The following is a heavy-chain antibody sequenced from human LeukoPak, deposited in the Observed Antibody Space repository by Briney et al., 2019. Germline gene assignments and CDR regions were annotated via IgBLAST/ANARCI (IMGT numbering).Heavy chain of an antibody. V-gene: IGHV1-8*02. CDR1: GGTFSSYA. D-gene: IGHD4-23*01. CDR3: ARAVAIYYYYGMDV. Sequence: ASVKVSCKASGGTFSSYAINWVRQATGQGLEWMGWMNPNSGNTGYAQKFQGRVTMTRNTSISTAYMELSSLRSEDTAVYYCARAVAIYYYYGMDVWGQGTTVTVSS. CDR2: MNPNSGNT. J-gene: IGHJ6*02.